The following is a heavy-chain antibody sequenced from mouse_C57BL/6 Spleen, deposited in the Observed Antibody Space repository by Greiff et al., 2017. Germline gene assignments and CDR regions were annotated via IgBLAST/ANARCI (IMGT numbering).Heavy chain of an antibody. CDR3: ARDELLRR. V-gene: IGHV1-53*01. CDR1: GYTSPSYW. CDR2: INPSNGGT. J-gene: IGHJ2*01. Sequence: QVQLQQPGTELLKPGASVKLSCKASGYTSPSYWLHWVKQRLGQGLEWIGNINPSNGGTTYNEKFKSKATLTVDKSSSTAYMQLSSLTSEDSAVYYCARDELLRRWGQGTTLTVSS. D-gene: IGHD1-1*01.